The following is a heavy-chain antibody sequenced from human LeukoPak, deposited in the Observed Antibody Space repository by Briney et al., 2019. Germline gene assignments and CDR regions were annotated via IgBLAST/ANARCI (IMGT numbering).Heavy chain of an antibody. CDR3: ARDVGLHLGEFSYDAFDI. CDR2: ISGSGGST. J-gene: IGHJ3*02. Sequence: GGSLRLSCAASGFTFSSYAMSWVRQAPGKGLEWVSAISGSGGSTYYADSVKGRFTISRDNSKNTLYLQMNSLRAEDTAVYYCARDVGLHLGEFSYDAFDIWGQGTMVTVSS. V-gene: IGHV3-23*01. CDR1: GFTFSSYA. D-gene: IGHD3-16*01.